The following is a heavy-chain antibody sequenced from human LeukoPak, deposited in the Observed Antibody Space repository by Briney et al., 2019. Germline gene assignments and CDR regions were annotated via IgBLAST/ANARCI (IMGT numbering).Heavy chain of an antibody. CDR3: AREVSQPYYFDS. V-gene: IGHV3-33*01. Sequence: GGSLRLSCAASGFTFSKYGMHWVRQAPGKGLKWVALIWYDGSNQYYADSVKGRFTVSRDNSKNTLYLQMNSLRAEDTALYYCAREVSQPYYFDSWGQGTLVTVSS. J-gene: IGHJ4*02. D-gene: IGHD2-2*01. CDR2: IWYDGSNQ. CDR1: GFTFSKYG.